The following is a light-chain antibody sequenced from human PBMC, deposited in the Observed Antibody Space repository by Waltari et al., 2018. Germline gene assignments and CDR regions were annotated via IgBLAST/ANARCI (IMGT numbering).Light chain of an antibody. Sequence: QSVLTQPPSASGTPGQRVTISCSGSSSNIGSNTVNWYQQLPGTAPKLLIYSNKRRPSGVPDRFSGAKSGTSASLAISGLQSEDEADYYCAAWDDSLNGYVCGTGTKVTVL. J-gene: IGLJ1*01. CDR1: SSNIGSNT. V-gene: IGLV1-44*01. CDR3: AAWDDSLNGYV. CDR2: SNK.